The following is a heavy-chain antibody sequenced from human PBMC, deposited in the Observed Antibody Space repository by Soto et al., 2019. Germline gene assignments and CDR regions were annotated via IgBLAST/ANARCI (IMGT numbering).Heavy chain of an antibody. D-gene: IGHD3-9*01. J-gene: IGHJ6*02. CDR3: AKVDYDILTGYYDYYYGMDV. CDR1: GFTFSSYG. CDR2: ISYDGSNK. V-gene: IGHV3-30*18. Sequence: QVQLVESGGGVVQPGRSLRLSCAASGFTFSSYGMHWVRQAPGKGLEWVAVISYDGSNKYYADSVKGRFTISRDNSQNTLYLQMNSLRAEDTAVYYCAKVDYDILTGYYDYYYGMDVWGQGTTVTVSS.